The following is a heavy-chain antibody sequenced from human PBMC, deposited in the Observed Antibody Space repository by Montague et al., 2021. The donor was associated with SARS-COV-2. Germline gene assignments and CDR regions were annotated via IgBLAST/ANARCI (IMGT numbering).Heavy chain of an antibody. CDR3: ARAGYSSSRYGARNGFDP. Sequence: SETLSLTCAVSGGSFSGYYWSWIRQPPGKGLEWIGEVNHSGSTNYNPSFKSRVTISEDTSKNQFSLKLSSVTAADTAVYYCARAGYSSSRYGARNGFDPWGQGTLVTVSS. V-gene: IGHV4-34*01. CDR2: VNHSGST. CDR1: GGSFSGYY. D-gene: IGHD6-13*01. J-gene: IGHJ5*02.